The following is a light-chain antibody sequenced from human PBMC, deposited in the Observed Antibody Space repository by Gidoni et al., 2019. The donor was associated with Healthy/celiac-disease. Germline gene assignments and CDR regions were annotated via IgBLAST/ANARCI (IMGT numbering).Light chain of an antibody. CDR1: QGISSY. CDR2: AAS. J-gene: IGKJ1*01. CDR3: QQLNSQGT. V-gene: IGKV1-9*01. Sequence: DIQLTQSPSFLSASVGDRVTITCRASQGISSYLAWYQQKPGKAPKLLIYAASTLQSGVPSRFSGSGSGTEFTLTISSLQPEDFATYYCQQLNSQGTFXQXTKVEIK.